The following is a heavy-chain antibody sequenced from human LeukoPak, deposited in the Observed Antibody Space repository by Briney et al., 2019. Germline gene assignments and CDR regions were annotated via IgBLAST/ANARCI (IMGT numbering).Heavy chain of an antibody. J-gene: IGHJ6*02. CDR3: ARIRRTSVSSSKGTSYYYFGMDV. V-gene: IGHV2-70*01. D-gene: IGHD4-11*01. Sequence: SGPTLVNPTQTLTLTCTFSGFSLGSNAMCVGWIRQSPVKALEWLALIDWTDAKYYSTSLKTRLTISKDTSRNQVVLTMTNVDPVDTATYYCARIRRTSVSSSKGTSYYYFGMDVWGQGTTVTVSS. CDR2: IDWTDAK. CDR1: GFSLGSNAMC.